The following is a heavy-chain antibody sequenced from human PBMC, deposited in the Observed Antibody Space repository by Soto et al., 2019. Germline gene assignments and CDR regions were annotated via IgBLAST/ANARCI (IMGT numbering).Heavy chain of an antibody. CDR2: ITWNSRVL. CDR1: GLNFDDFA. Sequence: GGSLRLSCVGTGLNFDDFAMHWVRQAPGKGLEWVSGITWNSRVLAYADSVKGRFTIPRDNARNSLYLQMDSLRDEDTALYYCAKGRYDFWSPYYFDSWGRGTLVTVSS. V-gene: IGHV3-9*01. J-gene: IGHJ4*02. CDR3: AKGRYDFWSPYYFDS. D-gene: IGHD3-3*01.